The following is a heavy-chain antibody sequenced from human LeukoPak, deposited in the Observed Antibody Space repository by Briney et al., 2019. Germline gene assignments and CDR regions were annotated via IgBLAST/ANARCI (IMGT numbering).Heavy chain of an antibody. CDR1: GDSISGISYY. Sequence: PSETLSLTCTVSGDSISGISYYWGWIRQSPGTGLEWIGSIYPSGDTHYNPSLKSRLTVSVDMSKNQFFLKLTSVTAADTALYFSVRHPGGGHTEGYFDFWGQGVLVTVSS. D-gene: IGHD3-16*01. J-gene: IGHJ4*02. CDR2: IYPSGDT. CDR3: VRHPGGGHTEGYFDF. V-gene: IGHV4-39*01.